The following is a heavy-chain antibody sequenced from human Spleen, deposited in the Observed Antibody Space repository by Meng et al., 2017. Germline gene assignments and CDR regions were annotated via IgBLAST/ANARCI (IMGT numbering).Heavy chain of an antibody. CDR1: GGSFSDYY. J-gene: IGHJ4*02. V-gene: IGHV4-34*01. Sequence: QVHPQQVGAGLLKPSGTLSLPCVVSGGSFSDYYWSWIRQPPGKGLEWIGEINHSGSTNYNPSLESRATISVDTSQNNLSLKLSSVTAADSAVYYCARGPTTMAHDFDYWGQGTLVTVSS. CDR2: INHSGST. CDR3: ARGPTTMAHDFDY. D-gene: IGHD4-11*01.